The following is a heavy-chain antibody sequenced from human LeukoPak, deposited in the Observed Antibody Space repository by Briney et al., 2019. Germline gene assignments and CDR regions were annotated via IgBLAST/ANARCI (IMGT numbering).Heavy chain of an antibody. CDR3: ARGRTSSGYFDY. CDR2: VSDDAINT. CDR1: GFTFSSSA. J-gene: IGHJ4*02. V-gene: IGHV3-30*01. D-gene: IGHD2-2*01. Sequence: PGGSLRLSCAASGFTFSSSAMHWVRQAPGKGLEWVAVVSDDAINTYYADSVKGRFTISKDNSKNKLYLQMNSLRAEDTAVYFCARGRTSSGYFDYWGQGTLVTVSS.